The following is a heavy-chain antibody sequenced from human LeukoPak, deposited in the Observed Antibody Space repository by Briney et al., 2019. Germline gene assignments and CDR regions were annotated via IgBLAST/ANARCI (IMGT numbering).Heavy chain of an antibody. J-gene: IGHJ4*02. CDR1: GYTFTSYG. Sequence: GASVKVSCKASGYTFTSYGISWVRQAPGQGLEWMGWISAYNGNTNYAQKLQGRVTMTTDTSTSTAYMELRSLRSDDTAVYYCTSDKAGYSYGSPCDYWGQGTLVTVSS. CDR2: ISAYNGNT. V-gene: IGHV1-18*01. D-gene: IGHD5-18*01. CDR3: TSDKAGYSYGSPCDY.